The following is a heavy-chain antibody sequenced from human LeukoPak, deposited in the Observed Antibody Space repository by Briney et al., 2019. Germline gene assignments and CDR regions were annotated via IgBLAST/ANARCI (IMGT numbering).Heavy chain of an antibody. CDR3: ARDLSAGGSPEGKNAFDI. V-gene: IGHV4-59*01. J-gene: IGHJ3*02. D-gene: IGHD6-13*01. CDR2: IYYSGST. CDR1: GGSISSYY. Sequence: SETLSLTCTVSGGSISSYYWSWIRQPPGKGLEWIGYIYYSGSTNYNPSLKSRVTISVDTSKNQFSLKLSSVTAADTAVYYCARDLSAGGSPEGKNAFDIWGQGTMVTVSS.